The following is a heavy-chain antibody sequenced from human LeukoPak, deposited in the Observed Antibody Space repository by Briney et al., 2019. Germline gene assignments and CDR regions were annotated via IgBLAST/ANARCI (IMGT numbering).Heavy chain of an antibody. J-gene: IGHJ4*02. D-gene: IGHD1-1*01. CDR2: INHSGST. CDR1: GGSFSGYY. V-gene: IGHV4-34*01. Sequence: SETLSLTCAVYGGSFSGYYWSWIRQPPGKGLEWIGEINHSGSTNYNPSLKSRVTISVDTSKNQFSLKPSSVTAADTAVCYCARGRRKGLDLDYWGQGTLVTVSS. CDR3: ARGRRKGLDLDY.